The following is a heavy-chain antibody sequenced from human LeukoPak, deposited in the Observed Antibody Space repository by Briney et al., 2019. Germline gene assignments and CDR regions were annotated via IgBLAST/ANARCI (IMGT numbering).Heavy chain of an antibody. J-gene: IGHJ3*02. V-gene: IGHV1-2*02. CDR2: INPNNGDT. CDR3: ARVGYCSSTSCLNDAFDI. D-gene: IGHD2-2*01. Sequence: ASVKVSCKASGYTFTAYCVYWVRQAPAPGHGLEWMGWINPNNGDTIYAQKFQGRVTMTSDTSIATAYMELSGLTSDDTGVYYCARVGYCSSTSCLNDAFDIWGQGTMVTVSS. CDR1: GYTFTAYC.